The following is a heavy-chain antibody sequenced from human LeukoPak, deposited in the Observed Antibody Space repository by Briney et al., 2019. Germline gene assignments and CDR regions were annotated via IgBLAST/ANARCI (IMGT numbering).Heavy chain of an antibody. J-gene: IGHJ4*02. CDR2: TNSDGSSR. V-gene: IGHV3-74*01. CDR3: ARDLAYIRFDN. CDR1: GSTFSGHW. Sequence: GGSLRLSCAVSGSTFSGHWMFWVRQAPGKGLEWVSSTNSDGSSRGYTDSVKGRFTISRDNSKNTVYLQVDSLRFEDAAVYYCARDLAYIRFDNWGQGTLVTVSS. D-gene: IGHD1-1*01.